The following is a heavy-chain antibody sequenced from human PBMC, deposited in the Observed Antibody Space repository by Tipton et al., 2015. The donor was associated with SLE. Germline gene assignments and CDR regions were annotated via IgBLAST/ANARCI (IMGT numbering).Heavy chain of an antibody. CDR2: INHSGST. CDR1: GGSFSGYY. J-gene: IGHJ4*02. CDR3: ARQVCHSGSCYFDS. V-gene: IGHV4-34*01. Sequence: TLSLTCAVYGGSFSGYYWSWIRQPPGKGLEWIGEINHSGSTNYNPSLRSRVTISVDTSNQFSLKLSSATAADTAVYYCARQVCHSGSCYFDSWGQGALVTVSS. D-gene: IGHD5-12*01.